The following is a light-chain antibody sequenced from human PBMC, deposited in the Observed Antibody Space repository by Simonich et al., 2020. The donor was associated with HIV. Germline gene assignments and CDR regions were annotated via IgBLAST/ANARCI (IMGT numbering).Light chain of an antibody. CDR2: EVA. V-gene: IGLV2-14*01. J-gene: IGLJ3*02. CDR3: SSYTSRSTWV. Sequence: QSALTQPASVSGSPGQSITISCTGTTSDIGGYNSVSWYQQHPGKAPKLMIYEVAKRPSGVSKRFSGSKSFNTASLTISGLQAEDEADYYCSSYTSRSTWVFGRGTRLTVL. CDR1: TSDIGGYNS.